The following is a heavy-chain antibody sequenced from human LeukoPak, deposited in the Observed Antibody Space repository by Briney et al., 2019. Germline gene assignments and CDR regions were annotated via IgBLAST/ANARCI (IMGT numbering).Heavy chain of an antibody. D-gene: IGHD2-15*01. J-gene: IGHJ5*02. CDR2: IYYSGST. Sequence: SETLSLTCTVSGGSISSYYWSWIRQPPGKGLEWIGYIYYSGSTTYNPSLKSRVTISLDTSKNQFSLKLRSVTAADTAVYYCAREIGFKGWFDPWGQGTLVTVPS. V-gene: IGHV4-59*01. CDR3: AREIGFKGWFDP. CDR1: GGSISSYY.